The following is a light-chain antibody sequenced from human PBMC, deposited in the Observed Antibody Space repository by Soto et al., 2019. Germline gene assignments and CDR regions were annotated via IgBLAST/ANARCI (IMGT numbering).Light chain of an antibody. CDR1: SSDVGGYNS. CDR3: SSYTSTSSYV. Sequence: QSALTQPASVSGSPGQSITVSCTGTSSDVGGYNSVSWYQQHPGKPPKLIIYEVSNRHSGVSDRFSGSKSGNTASLTISGLQAEDEADYYCSSYTSTSSYVFATGTKVTVL. J-gene: IGLJ1*01. V-gene: IGLV2-14*03. CDR2: EVS.